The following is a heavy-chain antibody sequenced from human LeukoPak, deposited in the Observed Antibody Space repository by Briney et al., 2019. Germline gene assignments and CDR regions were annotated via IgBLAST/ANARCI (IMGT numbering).Heavy chain of an antibody. CDR2: IYSGGTT. CDR1: GFTFSNYA. V-gene: IGHV3-53*04. J-gene: IGHJ4*02. Sequence: GGSLRLSCAASGFTFSNYAMNWVRQAPGKGLEWVSTIYSGGTTYYADSVMGRFTISRHNSRNTLYLQMNSLRAEDTAVYYCARVDTVMAYYFDLWGQGTLVTVSS. CDR3: ARVDTVMAYYFDL. D-gene: IGHD5-18*01.